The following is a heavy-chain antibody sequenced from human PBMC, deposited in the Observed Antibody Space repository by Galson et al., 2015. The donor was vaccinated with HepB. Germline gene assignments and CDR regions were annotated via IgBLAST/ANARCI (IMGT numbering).Heavy chain of an antibody. CDR3: ARDHVAADGGWEAFDL. CDR1: AGSISSGSYY. V-gene: IGHV4-31*03. Sequence: TLSLTCSVSAGSISSGSYYWNWIRQRPGKGLEWIGCIYYSGRTYYNPSLKSRIIISVDTSKNQFSLRLSSVTAADTAVYYCARDHVAADGGWEAFDLWGLGTMVTVSS. J-gene: IGHJ3*01. CDR2: IYYSGRT. D-gene: IGHD1-26*01.